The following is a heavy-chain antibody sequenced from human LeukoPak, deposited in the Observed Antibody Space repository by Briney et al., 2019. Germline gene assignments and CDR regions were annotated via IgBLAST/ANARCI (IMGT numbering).Heavy chain of an antibody. V-gene: IGHV3-33*06. D-gene: IGHD3-10*01. Sequence: GGSLRLSCAASGVTLSTYAMSWARQAPGKGLEWVAVIWYDGSNKYYADSVKGRFTISGDNSKNTLYLQMNSLRAEDTAVYYCAKGHYYGSGSLDYWGQGTLVTVSS. CDR1: GVTLSTYA. CDR3: AKGHYYGSGSLDY. J-gene: IGHJ4*02. CDR2: IWYDGSNK.